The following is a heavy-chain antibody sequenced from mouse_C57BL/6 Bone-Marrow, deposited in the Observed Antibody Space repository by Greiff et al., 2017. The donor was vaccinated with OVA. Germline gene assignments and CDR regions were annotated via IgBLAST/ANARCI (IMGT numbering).Heavy chain of an antibody. Sequence: QVQLQQPGAELVRPGTSVKLSCKASGYTFTSYWMHWVKQRPGQGLEWIGVIDPSDSYTNYNQKFKGKATLTVDTSSSTAYIQLSSLTSEDSAVYYCARLLRFDYWGQGTTLTVSS. J-gene: IGHJ2*01. CDR3: ARLLRFDY. V-gene: IGHV1-59*01. CDR2: IDPSDSYT. CDR1: GYTFTSYW. D-gene: IGHD1-1*01.